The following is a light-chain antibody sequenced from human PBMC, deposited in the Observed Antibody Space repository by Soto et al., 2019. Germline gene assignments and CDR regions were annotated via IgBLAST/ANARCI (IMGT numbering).Light chain of an antibody. V-gene: IGKV1-39*01. Sequence: DIQTTQSLPSRSAPLGERGTSTCRASQSISSYLHWYQEKTGNAPNLLIYDASNLQSGVPSRFTGSSSGTDFPLTLRSLQPAAFATYSCHQSDSTPLTFGGGTNV. J-gene: IGKJ4*01. CDR1: QSISSY. CDR2: DAS. CDR3: HQSDSTPLT.